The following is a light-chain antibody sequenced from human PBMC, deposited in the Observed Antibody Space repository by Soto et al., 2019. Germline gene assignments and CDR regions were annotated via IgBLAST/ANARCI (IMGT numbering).Light chain of an antibody. CDR1: ISDVVAYNR. V-gene: IGLV2-14*01. J-gene: IGLJ1*01. Sequence: QSVLTQPASVSGSPGQSITISCTGTISDVVAYNRVSWYQQHSGKAPKLMIYEVSNRPSGVSNRFSGSKSGNTASLTISGLQAEDEADYYCLSYTTSSSYVFGTGTKVTVL. CDR2: EVS. CDR3: LSYTTSSSYV.